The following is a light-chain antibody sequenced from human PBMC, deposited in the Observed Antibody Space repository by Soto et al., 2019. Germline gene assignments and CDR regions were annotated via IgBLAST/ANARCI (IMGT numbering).Light chain of an antibody. J-gene: IGLJ1*01. CDR3: SSYTSSSGYV. CDR2: DVS. Sequence: LTQPASVSGSPGQSITISCTGTSSDVGGYNYVSWYQQHPGKAPKLMIYDVSNRPSGVSNRFSGSKSGNTASLTISWLQAEDEADYYCSSYTSSSGYVFGTGTKVTVL. CDR1: SSDVGGYNY. V-gene: IGLV2-14*01.